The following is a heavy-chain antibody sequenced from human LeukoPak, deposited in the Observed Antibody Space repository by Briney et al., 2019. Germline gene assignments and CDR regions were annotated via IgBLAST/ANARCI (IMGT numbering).Heavy chain of an antibody. CDR1: GFTVTSNY. Sequence: GGSLRLSCAASGFTVTSNYMSWVRQAPGKGLEWLSIIYSDGRTYYAGSVKGRFTISRDNSKNILYLQMNSLRAEDTAVYFCARLNVPAAHYYYHYMDVWGKGTTVTVSS. D-gene: IGHD2-2*01. CDR3: ARLNVPAAHYYYHYMDV. CDR2: IYSDGRT. J-gene: IGHJ6*03. V-gene: IGHV3-53*01.